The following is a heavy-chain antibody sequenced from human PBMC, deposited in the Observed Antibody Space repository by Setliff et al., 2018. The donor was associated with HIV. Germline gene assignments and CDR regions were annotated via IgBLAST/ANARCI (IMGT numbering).Heavy chain of an antibody. CDR1: GFTFSNAW. V-gene: IGHV3-15*01. D-gene: IGHD3-3*01. CDR3: DTAVYYCTREWGNFWSGYYFDD. CDR2: FKSKSDVGTS. Sequence: PGGSLRLSCAASGFTFSNAWLSWVRQAPGKGLEWVGHFKSKSDVGTSNYAVSVKGGFTISRDNSKNTLYLEMNSLKTEENSLKIEDTAVYYCTREWGNFWSGYYFDDWGQGTLVTVSS. J-gene: IGHJ4*02.